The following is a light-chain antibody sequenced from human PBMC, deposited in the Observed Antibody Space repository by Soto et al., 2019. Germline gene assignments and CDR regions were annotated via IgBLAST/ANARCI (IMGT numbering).Light chain of an antibody. CDR3: QQYNGYGR. CDR2: KAS. Sequence: DIQMTQSPSTLSASVGDRVTITCRASQNINSWLAWYQQKPGKAPKLLIHKASSLQSGVPSRFSGSGSGTEVTLTISSLDPDDFATYYCQQYNGYGRFGQGTKVEIK. CDR1: QNINSW. V-gene: IGKV1-5*03. J-gene: IGKJ1*01.